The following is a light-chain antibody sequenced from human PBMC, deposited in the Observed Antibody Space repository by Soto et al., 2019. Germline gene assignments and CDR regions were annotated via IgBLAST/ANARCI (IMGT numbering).Light chain of an antibody. J-gene: IGKJ3*01. CDR2: AAS. CDR1: QSVGRN. V-gene: IGKV3-15*01. CDR3: QEYSKWPLFT. Sequence: EIVVTQSPGILSVSPGDRATLSCRASQSVGRNFAWYQQKPGQAPTLLIYAASTRATGLPARFSGSGSGTDFTLTISSLQSEDFAVYYCQEYSKWPLFTFGPGTRVDIK.